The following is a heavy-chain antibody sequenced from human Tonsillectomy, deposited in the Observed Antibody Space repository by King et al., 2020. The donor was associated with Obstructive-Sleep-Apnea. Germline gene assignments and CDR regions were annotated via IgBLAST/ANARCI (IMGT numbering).Heavy chain of an antibody. CDR3: AREPTVTTNGYFGY. V-gene: IGHV1-46*01. J-gene: IGHJ4*02. CDR2: IRSSGGST. Sequence: QLVQSGAEVKKPGASVKISCKASGYTFTNYYMHWVRQAPGQGLEWMGIIRSSGGSTDYAQRFQGRVTMTRDTATNTVYMELSSLRSEDTAVYYCAREPTVTTNGYFGYWGQGTLVTVSS. D-gene: IGHD4-17*01. CDR1: GYTFTNYY.